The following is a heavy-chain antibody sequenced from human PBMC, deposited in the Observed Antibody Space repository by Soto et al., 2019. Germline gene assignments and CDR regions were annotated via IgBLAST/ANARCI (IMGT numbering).Heavy chain of an antibody. CDR3: AKDRATIFGVVIEGGFDY. CDR1: GFTFSSYA. D-gene: IGHD3-3*01. Sequence: EVQLLESGGGLVQPGGSLRLSCAASGFTFSSYAMSWVRQAPGKGLEWVSVISGDKKSIYYADSVKGRFSISRDNSKNTMYLQMNSLRVEDTAQYYCAKDRATIFGVVIEGGFDYWGQGALVTVSS. V-gene: IGHV3-23*01. J-gene: IGHJ4*02. CDR2: ISGDKKSI.